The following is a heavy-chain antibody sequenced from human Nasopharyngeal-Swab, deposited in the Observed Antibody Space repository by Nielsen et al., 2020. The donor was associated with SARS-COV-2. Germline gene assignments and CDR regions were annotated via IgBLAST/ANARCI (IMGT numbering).Heavy chain of an antibody. CDR1: GGTFSSYG. Sequence: SVKVSCKTSGGTFSSYGISWFRQAPGQGLEWMGGNIPILPITNYAQKFQGRVTITADKSTSTAYMELSSLRSEDTAAYYCARGGWLRRDYYYSYYYMDVWGKGITVTVSS. D-gene: IGHD5-24*01. CDR3: ARGGWLRRDYYYSYYYMDV. V-gene: IGHV1-69*10. CDR2: NIPILPIT. J-gene: IGHJ6*03.